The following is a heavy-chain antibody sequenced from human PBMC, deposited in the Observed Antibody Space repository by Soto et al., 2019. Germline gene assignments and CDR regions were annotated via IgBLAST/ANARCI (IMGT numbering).Heavy chain of an antibody. CDR2: IKSKVDGGAK. CDR1: GFSFSQAW. V-gene: IGHV3-15*01. CDR3: ASQRGLGGTLRYRYFDW. Sequence: GGSLRLSCAASGFSFSQAWMGWVRQAPGKGLEWIGRIKSKVDGGAKQYATAVKGRFSISRDDSKNTLTLEMNRLTTEDTAMYYCASQRGLGGTLRYRYFDWWGQGA. J-gene: IGHJ4*02. D-gene: IGHD5-12*01.